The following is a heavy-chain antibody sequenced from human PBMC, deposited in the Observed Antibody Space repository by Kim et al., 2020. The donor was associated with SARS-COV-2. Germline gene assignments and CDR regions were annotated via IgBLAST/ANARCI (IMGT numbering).Heavy chain of an antibody. J-gene: IGHJ3*02. CDR3: ARGRRYSLRGGRAFDI. Sequence: SLKRRVTISIDTSKNQCSLKVSSVTAADAAVYYCARGRRYSLRGGRAFDIWGQGTMVTVSS. D-gene: IGHD5-18*01. V-gene: IGHV4-34*01.